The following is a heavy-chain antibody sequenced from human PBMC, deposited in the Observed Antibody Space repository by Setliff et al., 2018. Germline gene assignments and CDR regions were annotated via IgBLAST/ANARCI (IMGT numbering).Heavy chain of an antibody. CDR1: GGSISSYY. D-gene: IGHD1-26*01. Sequence: PSETLSLTCTVSGGSISSYYWSWIRQPAGKGLEWIWHIYTSGSTNYNPSLKRRVTMSVDTSKNQFSLKLSSVTAADTAVYYCARKGISALSGAFDMWGQGTMVTVSS. CDR3: ARKGISALSGAFDM. V-gene: IGHV4-4*07. CDR2: IYTSGST. J-gene: IGHJ3*02.